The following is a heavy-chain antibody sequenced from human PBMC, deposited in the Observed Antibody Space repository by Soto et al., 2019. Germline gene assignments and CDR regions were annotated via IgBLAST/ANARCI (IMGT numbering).Heavy chain of an antibody. D-gene: IGHD1-26*01. CDR1: GFTFRTYA. J-gene: IGHJ4*02. Sequence: GGSLRLSCAASGFTFRTYAMSWVRQAPGKGLEWVSAISGSGDSTYYTDPVKGRFTISRDNSKNTLYLQMNSLGAEDTAVYYCAVRKTGSFFDYWGQGTLVTVSS. CDR2: ISGSGDST. V-gene: IGHV3-23*01. CDR3: AVRKTGSFFDY.